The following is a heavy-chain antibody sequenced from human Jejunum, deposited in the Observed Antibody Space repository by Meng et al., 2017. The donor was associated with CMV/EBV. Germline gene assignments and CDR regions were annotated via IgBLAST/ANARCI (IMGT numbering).Heavy chain of an antibody. D-gene: IGHD3-3*01. J-gene: IGHJ4*02. Sequence: VSGGSISSYYWTWVRQSPGKGLEWLGYIHYSESTKYNPSLESRVTMSLDRSRNQFSLRLSSVTAADTAVYFCVRGVSPTEWPLEKWGQGTLVTVSS. CDR3: VRGVSPTEWPLEK. CDR1: GGSISSYY. CDR2: IHYSEST. V-gene: IGHV4-59*01.